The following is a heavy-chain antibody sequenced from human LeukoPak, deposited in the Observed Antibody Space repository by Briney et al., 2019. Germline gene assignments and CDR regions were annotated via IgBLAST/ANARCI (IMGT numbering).Heavy chain of an antibody. CDR3: ARSGQRITIFGVAHEYYYYMDV. CDR1: GYTFTYRY. J-gene: IGHJ6*03. CDR2: INPSGGST. D-gene: IGHD3-3*01. V-gene: IGHV1-46*01. Sequence: GASVKVSCKASGYTFTYRYLHWVRQAPGHGLEWMGIINPSGGSTSYAQKFQGRVTMTRDMSTSTVYMELSSLRSEDTAVYYCARSGQRITIFGVAHEYYYYMDVWGKGTTVTVSS.